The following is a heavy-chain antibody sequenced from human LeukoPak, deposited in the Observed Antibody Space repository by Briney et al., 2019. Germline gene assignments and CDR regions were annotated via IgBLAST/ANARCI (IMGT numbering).Heavy chain of an antibody. CDR2: IYYSGST. Sequence: SETLSLTCTVSGGSLNNYYWSWIRQPPGKGLEWIGYIYYSGSTNYNPSLKSRVTISVDTSKNQFSLKLSSVTAADTAVYYCARGGAYCGGDCSPVDYWGQGTLVTVSS. D-gene: IGHD2-21*02. J-gene: IGHJ4*02. CDR1: GGSLNNYY. V-gene: IGHV4-59*01. CDR3: ARGGAYCGGDCSPVDY.